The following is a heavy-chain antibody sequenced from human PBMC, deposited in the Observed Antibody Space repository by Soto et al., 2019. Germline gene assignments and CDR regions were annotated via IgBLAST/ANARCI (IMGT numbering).Heavy chain of an antibody. CDR3: AKSVYNWNDGFFDY. CDR2: ISYDGNNK. Sequence: QVQLVESGGGVVQPGRSLRLSCAASGFTFSSYGMHWVRQAPGKGLEWVAVISYDGNNKYNADSVKGRFTISRDNSKNTLYLQMNSLRAEDTAVYYCAKSVYNWNDGFFDYWGQGTLVTVSS. J-gene: IGHJ4*02. V-gene: IGHV3-30*18. CDR1: GFTFSSYG. D-gene: IGHD1-1*01.